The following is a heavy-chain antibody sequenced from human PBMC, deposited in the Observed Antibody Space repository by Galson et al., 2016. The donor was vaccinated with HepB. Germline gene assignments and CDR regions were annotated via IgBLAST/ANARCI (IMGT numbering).Heavy chain of an antibody. Sequence: SETLSLTCTVSGGSIANYYWSWIRQPPGKGLEWIGYIYYSGSTNYNPSLTSRFTISGDTSKNQFSLMLNDVTAADTAVYYCAAGYNWDFWGQGALVTVSS. CDR2: IYYSGST. V-gene: IGHV4-59*01. CDR3: AAGYNWDF. D-gene: IGHD5-18*01. J-gene: IGHJ1*01. CDR1: GGSIANYY.